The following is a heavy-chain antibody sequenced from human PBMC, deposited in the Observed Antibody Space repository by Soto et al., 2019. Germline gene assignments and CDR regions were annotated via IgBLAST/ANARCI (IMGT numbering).Heavy chain of an antibody. CDR2: ISWDGGST. D-gene: IGHD2-2*01. CDR1: GFTFDDYT. J-gene: IGHJ6*02. V-gene: IGHV3-43*01. CDR3: AKDFPTGRYCSSTSCPRSGMDV. Sequence: GGSLRLSCAASGFTFDDYTMYSVRQAPGKGLEWVSLISWDGGSTYYADSVKGRFTISRDNSKNSLYLQMNSLRTEDTALYYCAKDFPTGRYCSSTSCPRSGMDVWGQGTTVTVSS.